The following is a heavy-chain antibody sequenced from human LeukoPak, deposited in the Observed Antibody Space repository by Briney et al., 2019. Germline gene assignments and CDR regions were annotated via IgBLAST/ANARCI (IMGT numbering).Heavy chain of an antibody. Sequence: GESLKISCEGSGYIFSSYCIVWVRQMPGKGLEWMGIICPDDSDTRYSPSFQGQVTISADKSISTAYLQWSSLKASDSAMYYCARRQRTITATTDWLDPWGQGALVTVSS. CDR1: GYIFSSYC. CDR3: ARRQRTITATTDWLDP. D-gene: IGHD1-7*01. CDR2: ICPDDSDT. V-gene: IGHV5-51*01. J-gene: IGHJ5*02.